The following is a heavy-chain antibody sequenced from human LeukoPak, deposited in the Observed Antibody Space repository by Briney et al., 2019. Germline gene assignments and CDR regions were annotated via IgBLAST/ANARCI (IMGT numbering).Heavy chain of an antibody. J-gene: IGHJ4*02. V-gene: IGHV3-23*01. CDR1: GFTFSSYA. CDR2: ISGSGGST. D-gene: IGHD5-18*01. CDR3: AKGGDSYGYGGGFDY. Sequence: PGGSLRLSCAPSGFTFSSYAMSWVRQAPGKGLEWVSAISGSGGSTYYADSVKGRFTISRDNSKNTLYLQMNSLRAEDTAVYYCAKGGDSYGYGGGFDYWGQGTLVTVSS.